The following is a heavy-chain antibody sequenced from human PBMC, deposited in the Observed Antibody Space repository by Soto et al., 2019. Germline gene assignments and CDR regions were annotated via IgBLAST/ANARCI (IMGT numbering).Heavy chain of an antibody. CDR3: ARDVPRVVVAAMRPHVGYYMDV. CDR2: ISAYNGNT. CDR1: GYTFTSYG. V-gene: IGHV1-18*01. J-gene: IGHJ6*03. Sequence: ASVKVSCKASGYTFTSYGISWVRQAPGQGLERKGRISAYNGNTNYAQKHQGRVTMTTDTSTSTAYMELRSLRSDDTAVYYCARDVPRVVVAAMRPHVGYYMDVWGKGTTVTVSS. D-gene: IGHD2-15*01.